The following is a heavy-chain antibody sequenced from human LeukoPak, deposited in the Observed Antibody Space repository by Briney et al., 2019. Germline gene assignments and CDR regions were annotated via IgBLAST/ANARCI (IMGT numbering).Heavy chain of an antibody. J-gene: IGHJ3*02. V-gene: IGHV3-23*01. CDR1: GFTFSTYA. D-gene: IGHD3-16*02. CDR3: ARLSLAFDI. Sequence: RGSLRLSCVASGFTFSTYAMSWVRQAPGKGLEWVSAISGSGGSTYYADSVKGRFTISRDNSKNTLYLRMNSLRAEDTAVYYCARLSLAFDIWGQGTMVTVSS. CDR2: ISGSGGST.